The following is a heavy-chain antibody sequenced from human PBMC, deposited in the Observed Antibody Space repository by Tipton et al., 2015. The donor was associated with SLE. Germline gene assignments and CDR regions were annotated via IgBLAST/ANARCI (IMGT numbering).Heavy chain of an antibody. CDR3: ARSEYSSGLIDY. V-gene: IGHV4-59*07. CDR2: IYYSGTA. J-gene: IGHJ4*02. Sequence: TLPLTCSVSGGSIGNYYRSWIRQPPGKGLEWIGFIYYSGTATYSPSLKGRVTISVDTSKKQFSLKLSSVTAADTAVYYCARSEYSSGLIDYWGQGTLVTVSS. D-gene: IGHD6-19*01. CDR1: GGSIGNYY.